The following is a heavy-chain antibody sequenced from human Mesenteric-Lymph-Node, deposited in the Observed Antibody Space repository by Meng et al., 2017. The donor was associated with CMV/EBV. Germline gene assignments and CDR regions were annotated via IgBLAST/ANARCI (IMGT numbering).Heavy chain of an antibody. J-gene: IGHJ6*02. Sequence: SETLSLTCTVSGGSISSSSYYWGWIRQPPGKGLEWIGSIYYSGSTYYNPSLKSRVTISVDTSKNQFSLKLSSVTAADTAVYYCARALIVVVPAAILGKPTTNFTYYYYGMDVWGQGTTVTVSS. CDR1: GGSISSSSYY. CDR2: IYYSGST. V-gene: IGHV4-39*07. D-gene: IGHD2-2*02. CDR3: ARALIVVVPAAILGKPTTNFTYYYYGMDV.